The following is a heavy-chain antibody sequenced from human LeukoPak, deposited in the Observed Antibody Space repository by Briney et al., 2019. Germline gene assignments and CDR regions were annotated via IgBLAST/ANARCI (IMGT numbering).Heavy chain of an antibody. D-gene: IGHD2-15*01. CDR1: GFTFSSYS. Sequence: QTGGSLRLSCAASGFTFSSYSMNWVRQAPGKGLEWVSYISSSSSTIYYADSVKGRFTISRDNVKNSLYLQMNSLRAEDTAVYYCARGLCSGGSCYSLTYYYYGMDVWGQGTTVTVSS. CDR2: ISSSSSTI. CDR3: ARGLCSGGSCYSLTYYYYGMDV. J-gene: IGHJ6*02. V-gene: IGHV3-48*01.